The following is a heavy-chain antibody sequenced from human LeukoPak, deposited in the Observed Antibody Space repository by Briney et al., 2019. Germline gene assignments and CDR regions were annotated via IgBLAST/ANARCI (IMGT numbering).Heavy chain of an antibody. V-gene: IGHV1-69*13. D-gene: IGHD3-22*01. CDR1: GGTFSNYA. CDR3: ARGPIRSGYSGRFDY. J-gene: IGHJ4*02. CDR2: IIPIFGTS. Sequence: ASVKVSCKASGGTFSNYAISWVRQAPGQGLGWMGGIIPIFGTSNYAQKFQGRVTIAADESSTTAYMELTSLTSNDTALYYCARGPIRSGYSGRFDYWGQGTLVTVSS.